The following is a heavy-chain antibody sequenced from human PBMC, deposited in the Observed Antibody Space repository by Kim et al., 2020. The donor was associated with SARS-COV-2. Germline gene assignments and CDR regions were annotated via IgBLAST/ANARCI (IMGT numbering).Heavy chain of an antibody. J-gene: IGHJ4*02. Sequence: SETLSLTCAVSGASFSGYYWTWIRQPPGKGLEWIGEINPYGSTNYNPSLRGRGRISVDTSKNQLSLILRSVTAADTAVYYCARWSRPVDYWGQGTPVTVSS. CDR1: GASFSGYY. V-gene: IGHV4-34*01. CDR2: INPYGST. CDR3: ARWSRPVDY. D-gene: IGHD1-26*01.